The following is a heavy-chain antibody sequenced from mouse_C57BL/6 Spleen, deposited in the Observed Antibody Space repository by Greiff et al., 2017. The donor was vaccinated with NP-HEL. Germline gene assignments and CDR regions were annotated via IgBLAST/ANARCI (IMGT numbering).Heavy chain of an antibody. CDR1: GYAFSSSW. J-gene: IGHJ2*01. CDR3: ARSGGSGYLFDY. Sequence: VQLQQSGPELVKPGASVKISCKASGYAFSSSWMNWVKQRPGKGLEWIGRIYPGDGDTNYNGKFKGKATLTADKSSSTAYMQLSSLTSEDSAVYFCARSGGSGYLFDYWGQGTTLTVSS. D-gene: IGHD3-2*02. CDR2: IYPGDGDT. V-gene: IGHV1-82*01.